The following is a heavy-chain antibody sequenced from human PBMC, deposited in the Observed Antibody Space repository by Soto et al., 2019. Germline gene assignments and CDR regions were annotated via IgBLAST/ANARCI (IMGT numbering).Heavy chain of an antibody. CDR2: IYYNGRS. CDR3: ASTSRAAPGTGLDS. V-gene: IGHV4-61*01. J-gene: IGHJ4*02. D-gene: IGHD6-25*01. CDR1: GGSISGSTDY. Sequence: PSETLSLTCTVSGGSISGSTDYWSWIRQPPGRGLEWIGYIYYNGRSNSNPSLKSRISMSVDTSKNQFSLTLTSLTAADSAVYYCASTSRAAPGTGLDSWGQGALVTVSS.